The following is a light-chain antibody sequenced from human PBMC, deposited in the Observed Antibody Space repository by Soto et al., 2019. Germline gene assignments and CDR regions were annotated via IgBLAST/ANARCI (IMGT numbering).Light chain of an antibody. CDR2: VAS. CDR1: QSIGRF. V-gene: IGKV1-39*01. J-gene: IGKJ4*01. CDR3: QQSFTTPLT. Sequence: DIQMTQSPSSLSASVGDRVTITCRASQSIGRFLNWYQQKPGKAPNVLINVASTLRSGVPSRFSGSGSGTDFNLTINSLQPEDFATYFCQQSFTTPLTFGGGTKV.